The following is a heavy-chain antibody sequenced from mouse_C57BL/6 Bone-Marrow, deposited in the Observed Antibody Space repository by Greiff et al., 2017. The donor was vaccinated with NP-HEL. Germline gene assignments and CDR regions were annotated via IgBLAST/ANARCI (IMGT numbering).Heavy chain of an antibody. D-gene: IGHD4-1*01. CDR1: GYTFTDYY. V-gene: IGHV1-26*01. CDR3: ARAWDGYAMDY. Sequence: EVQLQQSGPELVKPGASVKISCKASGYTFTDYYMNWVKQSHGKSLEWIGDINPNNGGTSYNQKFKGKATLTVDKSSSTAYMELRSLTSEESAVYDCARAWDGYAMDYWGQGTSVTVSS. CDR2: INPNNGGT. J-gene: IGHJ4*01.